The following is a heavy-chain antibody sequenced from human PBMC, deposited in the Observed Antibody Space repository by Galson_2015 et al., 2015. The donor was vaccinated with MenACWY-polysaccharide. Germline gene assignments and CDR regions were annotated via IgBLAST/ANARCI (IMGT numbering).Heavy chain of an antibody. V-gene: IGHV1-8*01. Sequence: SVKVSCKASGYTFTSYDMNWVRQATGQGLEWMGCMKPNRGNTDYAQKVQGRVTMTRNTSISTAYMELSSLRSEDTAVYYCARGDRIVVVRAANLRHYYMDVWGKGTTVTVSS. J-gene: IGHJ6*03. CDR1: GYTFTSYD. CDR2: MKPNRGNT. D-gene: IGHD2-2*01. CDR3: ARGDRIVVVRAANLRHYYMDV.